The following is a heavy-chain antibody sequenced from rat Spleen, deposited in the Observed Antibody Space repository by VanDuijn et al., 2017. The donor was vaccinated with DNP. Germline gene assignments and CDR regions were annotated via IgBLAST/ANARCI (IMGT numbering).Heavy chain of an antibody. V-gene: IGHV1-43*01. J-gene: IGHJ4*01. D-gene: IGHD4-3*01. CDR3: ARWSRGRAMDA. CDR2: INTGSGNT. Sequence: QVQLQQSGAELTKPGSSVKISCKASGYTFTSYYISWIKQTTGQGLEYIGYINTGSGNTNYNEKFKDKATLTGDKSSSTAFIHLSTLAPDDSAVYFCARWSRGRAMDAWGQGTSVTVSS. CDR1: GYTFTSYY.